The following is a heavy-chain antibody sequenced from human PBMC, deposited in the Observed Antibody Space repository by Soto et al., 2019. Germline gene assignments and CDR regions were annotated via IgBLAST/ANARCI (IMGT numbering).Heavy chain of an antibody. J-gene: IGHJ6*02. D-gene: IGHD4-4*01. V-gene: IGHV3-74*01. CDR2: INSDGSST. Sequence: GGSLRLSCAASGFTFSSYWMHWVCQAPGKGLVWVSRINSDGSSTSYADSVKGRFTISRDNAKNTLYLQMNSLRAEDTAVYYCARSGDTVTTYHYGMDVWGQGTTVTVSS. CDR1: GFTFSSYW. CDR3: ARSGDTVTTYHYGMDV.